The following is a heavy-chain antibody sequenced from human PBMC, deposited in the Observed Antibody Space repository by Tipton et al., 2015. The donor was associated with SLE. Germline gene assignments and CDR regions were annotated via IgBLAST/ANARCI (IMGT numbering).Heavy chain of an antibody. CDR3: ARAPPQLGFDY. CDR2: MNPNSGNT. D-gene: IGHD5-24*01. Sequence: QLVQSGAEVKKPGASVKVSCKASGYTFTSFDINWVRQATGQGLEWMGWMNPNSGNTAYAQKFQGRVTMTRDTSISTAYMELSSLRSGDTAVYYCARAPPQLGFDYWGRGTLVTVSS. V-gene: IGHV1-8*01. CDR1: GYTFTSFD. J-gene: IGHJ4*02.